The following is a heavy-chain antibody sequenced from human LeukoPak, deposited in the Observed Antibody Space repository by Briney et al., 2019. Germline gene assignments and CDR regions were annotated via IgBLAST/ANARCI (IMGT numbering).Heavy chain of an antibody. CDR3: AREIGGRGSDAFDI. J-gene: IGHJ3*02. V-gene: IGHV3-43D*03. CDR1: GFTFDDYA. D-gene: IGHD2-15*01. CDR2: ISWDGGST. Sequence: PGGSLRLSCAASGFTFDDYAMHWVRQAPGKGLEWVSLISWDGGSTYYADSVKGRFTISRDNSKNSLYLQMNSLRAEDTALYYCAREIGGRGSDAFDIWGQGTMVTVSS.